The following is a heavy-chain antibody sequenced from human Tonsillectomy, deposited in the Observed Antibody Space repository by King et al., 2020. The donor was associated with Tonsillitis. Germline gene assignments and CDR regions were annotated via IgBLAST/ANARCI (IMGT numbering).Heavy chain of an antibody. D-gene: IGHD2-15*01. CDR2: IRYDGSNK. V-gene: IGHV3-30*02. CDR1: GFPFSSFG. J-gene: IGHJ4*02. CDR3: AKPIKYCSGGSCSFDY. Sequence: VQLVESGGGVVQPGGSLRLSFAAAGFPFSSFGMHWGPQAPGKGLGGVAFIRYDGSNKYYADSVKGRFTISRDNSKNTVNLQMNRLRAEDTAVYYCAKPIKYCSGGSCSFDYWGQGNLVTVSS.